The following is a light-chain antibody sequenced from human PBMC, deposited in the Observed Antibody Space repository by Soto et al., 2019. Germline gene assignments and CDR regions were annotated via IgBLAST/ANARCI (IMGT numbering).Light chain of an antibody. CDR3: QQYNNWPPWT. J-gene: IGKJ1*01. V-gene: IGKV3D-15*01. CDR2: DAS. Sequence: IGLAHASVPPSLPPGERAPLSWRARQSVTSSHVAWYQQKPGQAPRLLIYDASSRATGIPARFSGSGSGTEFTLTISSLQSEDFAVYYCQQYNNWPPWTFGQGTKVDIK. CDR1: QSVTSSH.